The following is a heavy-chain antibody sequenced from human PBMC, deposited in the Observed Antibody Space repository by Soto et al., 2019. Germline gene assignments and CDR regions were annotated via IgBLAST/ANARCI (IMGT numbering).Heavy chain of an antibody. D-gene: IGHD3-3*01. CDR1: GGSFSSYS. CDR2: IYASGST. J-gene: IGHJ5*02. Sequence: PSETLSLTCTVSGGSFSSYSWSWIRQAAGSGLEWIGRIYASGSTNYNPTLKSRVTISLDTSMNHFSLRLSSVTAADTAVYYCARGQRFSDWFDPWGQGTLVTVS. V-gene: IGHV4-4*07. CDR3: ARGQRFSDWFDP.